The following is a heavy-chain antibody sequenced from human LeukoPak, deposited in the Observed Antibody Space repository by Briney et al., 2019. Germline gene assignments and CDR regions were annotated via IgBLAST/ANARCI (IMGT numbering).Heavy chain of an antibody. V-gene: IGHV1-2*02. Sequence: GASVKVSCKASGYTFTGYYMHWVRQAPGQGLEWMGWINPNSGGTNYAQKFQGRVTMTRDTSISTAYMELSRLRSDDTAVYYCARDPYYGSGSCLYYYYYYMDVWGKGTTVTISS. J-gene: IGHJ6*03. D-gene: IGHD3-10*01. CDR1: GYTFTGYY. CDR3: ARDPYYGSGSCLYYYYYYMDV. CDR2: INPNSGGT.